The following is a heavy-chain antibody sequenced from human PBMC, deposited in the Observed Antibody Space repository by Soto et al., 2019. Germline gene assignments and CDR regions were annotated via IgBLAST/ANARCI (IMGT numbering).Heavy chain of an antibody. CDR2: IYTSGSA. V-gene: IGHV4-4*07. D-gene: IGHD3-22*01. CDR3: ARDRLKRATIFYHASSGYLTGMDV. Sequence: SETLSLTCTVSGGSISSYYWSWIRQPAGKGLEWIGRIYTSGSANYNPSLKSRVTMSVDTSKNQFSLKLSSVTAADTAVYYCARDRLKRATIFYHASSGYLTGMDVWGQGTTVTVSS. J-gene: IGHJ6*02. CDR1: GGSISSYY.